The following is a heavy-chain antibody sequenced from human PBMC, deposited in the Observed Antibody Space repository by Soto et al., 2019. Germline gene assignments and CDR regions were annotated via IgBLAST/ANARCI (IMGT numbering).Heavy chain of an antibody. CDR1: GYTFTGHY. J-gene: IGHJ3*02. Sequence: ASVKVSCKASGYTFTGHYMHCVRQAPGQGLEWMGWINPNSVGTNYAQKFQGRVTVTRDTSISTAYMELSRLRSDDTAVYYCAREPLVRAAHGFDIWGQGTMVTVSS. D-gene: IGHD3-10*01. CDR3: AREPLVRAAHGFDI. V-gene: IGHV1-2*02. CDR2: INPNSVGT.